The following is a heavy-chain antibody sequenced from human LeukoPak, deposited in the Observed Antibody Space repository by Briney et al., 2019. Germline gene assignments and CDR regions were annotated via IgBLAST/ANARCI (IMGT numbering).Heavy chain of an antibody. CDR1: GGSISSSNYY. CDR2: MYHSGST. J-gene: IGHJ4*02. V-gene: IGHV4-39*01. Sequence: SETLSLTCTVSGGSISSSNYYWGWIRHPPGNGLEWIGSMYHSGSTYYNPSLKSRVTIPVDTTKNQFFLKLSSETAADTAVYYCATITFGGVKGSYYFDYWGQGTLVTVSS. CDR3: ATITFGGVKGSYYFDY. D-gene: IGHD3-16*01.